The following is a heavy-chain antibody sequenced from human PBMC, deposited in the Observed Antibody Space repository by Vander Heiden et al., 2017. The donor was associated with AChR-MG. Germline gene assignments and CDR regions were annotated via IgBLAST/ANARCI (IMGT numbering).Heavy chain of an antibody. CDR1: GGSISNYY. D-gene: IGHD2-15*01. CDR3: ARDSGILDY. Sequence: QVQLQESGPGLVKPSETLYLTCTVSGGSISNYYWSWIRQPPGKGLEWIGYIYYSGSTNYNPSLKSRVTISVDMSKNQFSLKLSSVTAADTAVYYCARDSGILDYWGQGTLVTVSS. V-gene: IGHV4-59*01. J-gene: IGHJ4*02. CDR2: IYYSGST.